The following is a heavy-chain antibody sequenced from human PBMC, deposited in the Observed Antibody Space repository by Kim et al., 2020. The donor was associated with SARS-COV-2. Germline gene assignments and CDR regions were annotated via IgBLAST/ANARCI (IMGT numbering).Heavy chain of an antibody. CDR3: ATRPCDGGYAPWDY. CDR1: GFTLSTCA. V-gene: IGHV3-23*01. J-gene: IGHJ4*02. Sequence: GGSLRLSCVASGFTLSTCAMTWVRQAPGKGLEWVSSISARGVTYYADSVKGRFTVSRDSSKNTLDLKMNSLRAEDTALYYCATRPCDGGYAPWDYWGQGTLVTVSS. D-gene: IGHD2-2*01. CDR2: ISARGVT.